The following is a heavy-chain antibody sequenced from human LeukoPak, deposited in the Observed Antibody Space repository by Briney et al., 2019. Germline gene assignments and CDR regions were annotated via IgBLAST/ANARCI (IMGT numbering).Heavy chain of an antibody. CDR2: INPNSGGT. CDR1: GYTFTVYY. Sequence: ASVKVSCKASGYTFTVYYLHWVRQAPGQGLEWMGWINPNSGGTNYAQKLQGRVTLTRDTSMSTAYMEISRLTSDDTAVYYCARDNLEASWGSPGDYWGQGTLVTVSS. J-gene: IGHJ4*02. D-gene: IGHD2-2*01. CDR3: ARDNLEASWGSPGDY. V-gene: IGHV1-2*02.